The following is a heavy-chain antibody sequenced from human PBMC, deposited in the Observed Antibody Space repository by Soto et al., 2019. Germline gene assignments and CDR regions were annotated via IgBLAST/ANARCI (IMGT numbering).Heavy chain of an antibody. CDR2: ISRNCSTI. CDR1: GFNFSSYE. Sequence: GGSLRLSCAASGFNFSSYEMNWVRQAPGKGLEWVSYISRNCSTIYYADSVKGRFTISRDNANNSLYLQMNSLRAGDTAVYYCASAPPYFTNGVCYHDAFDIWGRGTMVTVSS. V-gene: IGHV3-48*03. D-gene: IGHD2-8*01. CDR3: ASAPPYFTNGVCYHDAFDI. J-gene: IGHJ3*02.